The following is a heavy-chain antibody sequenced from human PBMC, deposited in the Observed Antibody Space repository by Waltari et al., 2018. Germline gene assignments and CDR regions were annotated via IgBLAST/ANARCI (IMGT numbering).Heavy chain of an antibody. CDR1: GGSISSYY. V-gene: IGHV4-59*01. D-gene: IGHD2-8*01. CDR2: IYYSGST. Sequence: QVQLQESGPGLVKPSETLSLTCTVSGGSISSYYWSWIRQPPGKGLEWIGYIYYSGSTNYTPPLKSRVTISVDTSKNQFSLKLSSVTAADTAVYYCARVGGVLMVFAPTGGWFDPWGQGTLVTVSS. J-gene: IGHJ5*02. CDR3: ARVGGVLMVFAPTGGWFDP.